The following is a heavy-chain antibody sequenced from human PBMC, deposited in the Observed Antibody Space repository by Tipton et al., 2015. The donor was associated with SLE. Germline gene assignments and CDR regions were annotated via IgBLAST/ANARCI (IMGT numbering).Heavy chain of an antibody. CDR2: ISADGSST. J-gene: IGHJ4*02. CDR3: AKGGLGGAVDH. V-gene: IGHV3-74*01. Sequence: SLRLSCAASGLTLSSNWMHWVRQAPGKGLVWVARISADGSSTVYADSVKGRFTISRDNARNTLYLQMNSLTVDDTAVYYCAKGGLGGAVDHWGQGTLVTVSS. D-gene: IGHD3-10*01. CDR1: GLTLSSNW.